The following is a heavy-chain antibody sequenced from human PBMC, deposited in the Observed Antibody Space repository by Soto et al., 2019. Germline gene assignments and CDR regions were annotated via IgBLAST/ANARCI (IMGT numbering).Heavy chain of an antibody. D-gene: IGHD5-12*01. V-gene: IGHV1-69*04. Sequence: ALLKVSCKASGGTFSSYTISWVRQAPGQGLEWMGRIIPILGIANYAQKFQGRVTITADKSTSTAYMELSSLRSEDTAVYYCARDLGGYSGYAEPWGQGTLVTVSS. CDR1: GGTFSSYT. J-gene: IGHJ5*02. CDR3: ARDLGGYSGYAEP. CDR2: IIPILGIA.